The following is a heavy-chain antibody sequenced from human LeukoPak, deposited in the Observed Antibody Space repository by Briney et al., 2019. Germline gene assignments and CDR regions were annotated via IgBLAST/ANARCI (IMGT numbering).Heavy chain of an antibody. J-gene: IGHJ3*02. CDR3: AAPVVGAFAFDI. V-gene: IGHV1-69*05. CDR1: GGTFSSYA. Sequence: ASVKVSCKASGGTFSSYAISWVRQAPGQGLEWMGGIIPIFGTANYAQKFQGRVTITTDQSTSTAYMELSSLRSEDTAVYYCAAPVVGAFAFDIWGQGTMVTVSS. D-gene: IGHD1-26*01. CDR2: IIPIFGTA.